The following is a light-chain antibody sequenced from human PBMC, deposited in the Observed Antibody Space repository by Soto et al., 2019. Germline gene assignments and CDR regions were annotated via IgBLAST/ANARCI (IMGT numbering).Light chain of an antibody. V-gene: IGLV2-23*01. J-gene: IGLJ1*01. CDR2: EGS. CDR3: CSYAGSSIFYV. Sequence: QSALTQPASVSGSPGQSITISCTGTSSDVGSYNLVSWYQQHPVKDPKLMIYEGSKRPSGVSNRFSGSKSGNTASLTISGLQAEDDADYYCCSYAGSSIFYVFGTGTQLTVL. CDR1: SSDVGSYNL.